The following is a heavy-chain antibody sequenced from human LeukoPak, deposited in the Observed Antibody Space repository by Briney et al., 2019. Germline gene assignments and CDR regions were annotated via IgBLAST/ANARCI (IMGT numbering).Heavy chain of an antibody. Sequence: PGGSLRLSCAASGFTFSIYWMHWVREAPGKGLVWVSRLTSDGCSTSYADSVKGRFTISRDNAKNTLYLQMNSLRAEDTAVYYCARGVGYCSSTSFYCGFDPWGQGTLVTVSS. CDR3: ARGVGYCSSTSFYCGFDP. CDR2: LTSDGCST. V-gene: IGHV3-74*01. CDR1: GFTFSIYW. D-gene: IGHD2-2*01. J-gene: IGHJ5*02.